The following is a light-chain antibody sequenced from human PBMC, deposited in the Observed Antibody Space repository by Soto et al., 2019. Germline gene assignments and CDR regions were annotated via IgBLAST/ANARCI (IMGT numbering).Light chain of an antibody. Sequence: QSVLTQPPSVSEAPGQRVTISCTGSSSNIGAGYEAPWYQQVPGTAPKLLIYENNNRPSGVPDRFSGSKSGTSASLAITGLQAEDEAEYYCQAYVSGLSGYVFGTGTKLTVL. CDR2: ENN. V-gene: IGLV1-40*01. CDR1: SSNIGAGYE. J-gene: IGLJ1*01. CDR3: QAYVSGLSGYV.